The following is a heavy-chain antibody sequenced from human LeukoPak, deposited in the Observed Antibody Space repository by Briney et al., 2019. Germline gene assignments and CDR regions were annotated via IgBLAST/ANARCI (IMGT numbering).Heavy chain of an antibody. CDR3: AREPMVGLDY. CDR1: GFTFSSYS. D-gene: IGHD3-10*01. V-gene: IGHV3-21*01. CDR2: ISSSSSYI. J-gene: IGHJ4*02. Sequence: GGSLRLACAASGFTFSSYSMNWVRQAPGKGLEWVSSISSSSSYIYYADSVKGRFTISRDNAKNSLYLQMNSLRAEDTAVYYCAREPMVGLDYWGQGTLVTVSS.